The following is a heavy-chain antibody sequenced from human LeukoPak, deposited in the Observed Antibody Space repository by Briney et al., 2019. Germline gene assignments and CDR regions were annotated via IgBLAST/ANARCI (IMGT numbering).Heavy chain of an antibody. CDR1: GFTFDDYA. V-gene: IGHV3-9*01. CDR2: ISWNSGSI. J-gene: IGHJ1*01. Sequence: QTGRSLRLSCTVSGFTFDDYAMHWVRQAPGKGLEWVVGISWNSGSIAYGDSVRGRFTISRDNAKNSVYLQMDGLRTEDTALYYCIKDRGATFGDLYDWGQGTLVTVSS. CDR3: IKDRGATFGDLYD. D-gene: IGHD3-10*01.